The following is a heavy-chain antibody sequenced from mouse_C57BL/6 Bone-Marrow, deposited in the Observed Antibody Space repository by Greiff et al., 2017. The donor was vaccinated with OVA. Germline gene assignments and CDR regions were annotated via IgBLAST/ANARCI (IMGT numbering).Heavy chain of an antibody. J-gene: IGHJ3*01. CDR1: GFTFSSYG. Sequence: EVQGVESGGDLVKPGGSLKLSCAASGFTFSSYGMSWVRQTPDKRLEWVATISSGGSYNYYPDSVKGRFTISRDNAKNTLCLQMSSLKSEDTAMYYGARHWPRRGFAYWGQGTLVTVSA. CDR3: ARHWPRRGFAY. V-gene: IGHV5-6*01. D-gene: IGHD2-12*01. CDR2: ISSGGSYN.